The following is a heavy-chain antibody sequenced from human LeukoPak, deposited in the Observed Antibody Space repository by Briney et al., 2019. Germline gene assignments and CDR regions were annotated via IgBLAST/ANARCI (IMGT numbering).Heavy chain of an antibody. CDR1: GYTVTGYY. CDR3: ARGATSHDYGGYYFDY. CDR2: MDPNSGGT. J-gene: IGHJ4*02. D-gene: IGHD4-23*01. Sequence: GASVKVSCKASGYTVTGYYMHWVRQAPGQGLEWMGGMDPNSGGTNYAQKFQGRVTMTRDTSISTAYMELSRLRSDDTAVYYWARGATSHDYGGYYFDYWGQGTLVTVSS. V-gene: IGHV1-2*02.